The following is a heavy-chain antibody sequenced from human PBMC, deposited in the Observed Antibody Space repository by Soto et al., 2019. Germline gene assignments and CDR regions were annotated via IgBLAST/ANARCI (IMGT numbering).Heavy chain of an antibody. CDR2: IDPSDSYT. D-gene: IGHD3-10*01. CDR1: GYSFTSYW. V-gene: IGHV5-10-1*01. CDR3: ARHYGSGSFRDWFDP. Sequence: GESLKISCKGSGYSFTSYWISWVRQMPGKGLEWMGRIDPSDSYTNYSPSFQGHVTISADKSISTAYLQWSSLKASDTAMYYCARHYGSGSFRDWFDPWGQGTLVTVSS. J-gene: IGHJ5*02.